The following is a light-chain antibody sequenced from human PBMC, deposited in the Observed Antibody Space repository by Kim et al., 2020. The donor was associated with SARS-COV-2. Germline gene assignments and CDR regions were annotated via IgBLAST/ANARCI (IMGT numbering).Light chain of an antibody. CDR1: SDSSTY. CDR3: NGLTTFPP. CDR2: AVS. V-gene: IGKV1-9*01. Sequence: SVSVGAIVTRACRASSDSSTYLDWYQQKPGKAPILLASAVSTLDSAVPCRCSGSGSFTDFTLTLHAHHLAAFASYYCNGLTTFPPFGQGTRLEIK. J-gene: IGKJ5*01.